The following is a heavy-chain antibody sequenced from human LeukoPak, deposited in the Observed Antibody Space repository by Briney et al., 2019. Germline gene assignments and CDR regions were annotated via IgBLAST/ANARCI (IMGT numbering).Heavy chain of an antibody. CDR2: ITWNADST. CDR3: ARDHHCSSATCPSDY. J-gene: IGHJ4*02. Sequence: PGGSLRLSCTASGFSFDDYGMSWVRQAPGKGLEWVSGITWNADSTVYVDFVKGRFTVSRDNAKNSLYLQMDSLRAEDTALYYCARDHHCSSATCPSDYWGQGTLVTVSS. D-gene: IGHD2-2*01. CDR1: GFSFDDYG. V-gene: IGHV3-20*04.